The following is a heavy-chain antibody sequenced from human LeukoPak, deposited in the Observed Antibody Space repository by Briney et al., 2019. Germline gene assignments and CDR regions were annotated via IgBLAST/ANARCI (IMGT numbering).Heavy chain of an antibody. CDR1: GGSISSSNW. J-gene: IGHJ6*04. D-gene: IGHD3-10*01. V-gene: IGHV4-4*02. CDR3: ARRTVRGVWALLSPYGMDV. CDR2: IDDSGST. Sequence: PSETLSLTCAVSGGSISSSNWWSGVRRPPGKGREGIGEIDDSGSTNYNPSLKRRVTISVDKSKNRFSLKLSSVTAADTAVYYCARRTVRGVWALLSPYGMDVWGKGTTVTVSS.